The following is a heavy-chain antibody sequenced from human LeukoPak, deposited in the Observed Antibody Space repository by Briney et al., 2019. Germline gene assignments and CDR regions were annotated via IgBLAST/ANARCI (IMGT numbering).Heavy chain of an antibody. CDR3: ARHSAYSSGWYPFPPDY. J-gene: IGHJ4*02. CDR2: IYYSGST. Sequence: SETLSLTCTVSGGSISSGDYYWSWIRQPPGKGLEWIGYIYYSGSTYYNPSLKSRVTISVDTSKNQFSLKLSSVTAADTAVYYCARHSAYSSGWYPFPPDYWGQGTLVTVSS. CDR1: GGSISSGDYY. D-gene: IGHD6-19*01. V-gene: IGHV4-30-4*01.